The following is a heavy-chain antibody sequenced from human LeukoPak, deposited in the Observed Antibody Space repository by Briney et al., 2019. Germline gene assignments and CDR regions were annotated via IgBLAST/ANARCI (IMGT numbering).Heavy chain of an antibody. CDR1: GFTFSSYE. J-gene: IGHJ4*02. CDR2: ISSSGGTI. V-gene: IGHV3-48*03. Sequence: PGGSLRLSCAASGFTFSSYEMDWVRQAPGKGLEWVSYISSSGGTIYYADSVKGRFTISRDNPKNTVYLQMNNLRAEDTAVYYCARDRHCSGGSGSGLWGQGTLVTVSS. D-gene: IGHD2-15*01. CDR3: ARDRHCSGGSGSGL.